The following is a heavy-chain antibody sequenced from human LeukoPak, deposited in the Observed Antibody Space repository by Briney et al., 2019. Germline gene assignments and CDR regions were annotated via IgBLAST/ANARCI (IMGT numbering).Heavy chain of an antibody. J-gene: IGHJ4*02. CDR1: GGSFSDDY. CDR3: ARGVEKAFCSGASCPDY. Sequence: SETLSLTCAIYGGSFSDDYWTWIRQPPGKGLEWIGEINRVGDTNYNPSLKSRVTISVDTFKNQFSLKVSSVTAADTAVYYCARGVEKAFCSGASCPDYWGQGTLVTVSS. D-gene: IGHD2-15*01. CDR2: INRVGDT. V-gene: IGHV4-34*01.